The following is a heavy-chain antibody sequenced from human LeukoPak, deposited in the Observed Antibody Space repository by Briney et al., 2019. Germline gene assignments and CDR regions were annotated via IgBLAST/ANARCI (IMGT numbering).Heavy chain of an antibody. V-gene: IGHV3-21*01. CDR2: ISSSSSYI. D-gene: IGHD5-18*01. CDR3: ARGDRGYSYGDFDY. CDR1: GFTSSSYS. Sequence: GGSLRLSCAASGFTSSSYSMNWVRQAPGKGLEWVSSISSSSSYIYYADSVKGRFTISRDNAKNSLYLQMNSLRAEDTAVYYCARGDRGYSYGDFDYWGQGTLVTVSS. J-gene: IGHJ4*02.